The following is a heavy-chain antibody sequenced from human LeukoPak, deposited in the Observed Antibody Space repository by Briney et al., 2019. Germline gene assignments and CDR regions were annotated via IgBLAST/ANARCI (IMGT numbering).Heavy chain of an antibody. CDR3: AKARNAHYAYNDAFDI. CDR1: GFTFSSYA. D-gene: IGHD1-14*01. Sequence: GGSLRLSCAASGFTFSSYAMHWVRQAPGKGLEWVAVISYDGSNKYYADSVKGRFTISRDNSKNALYLQMNSLRAEDTAVYYCAKARNAHYAYNDAFDIWGQGTMVTVSS. CDR2: ISYDGSNK. V-gene: IGHV3-30-3*01. J-gene: IGHJ3*02.